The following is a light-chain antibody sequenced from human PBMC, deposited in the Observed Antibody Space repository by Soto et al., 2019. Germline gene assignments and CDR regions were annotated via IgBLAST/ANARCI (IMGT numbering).Light chain of an antibody. V-gene: IGKV1-5*03. J-gene: IGKJ2*01. CDR2: KAS. CDR3: QQYHRFPYT. CDR1: QSIGGW. Sequence: DIQMTQSPSTLSASVGDRVTITCRASQSIGGWLAWYQQKPGKAPKLLIYKASSLESGVSSKFSGSGSETEFTLTISSLQPDDFATYYCQQYHRFPYTFGQGTKLEIK.